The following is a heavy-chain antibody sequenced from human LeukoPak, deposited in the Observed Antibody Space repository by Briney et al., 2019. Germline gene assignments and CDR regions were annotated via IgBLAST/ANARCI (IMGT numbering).Heavy chain of an antibody. CDR2: IYNSGST. J-gene: IGHJ6*02. CDR3: ARDQTVTTYDYYYYYYGMDV. V-gene: IGHV4-31*03. Sequence: SQTLSLTCTVSGGSISSGGYYWSWIRQHPGKGLEWIGYIYNSGSTYYNPSLKSRVTISVDTSKNQFSLKLSSVTAADTAVYYCARDQTVTTYDYYYYYYGMDVWGQGTTVTVSS. CDR1: GGSISSGGYY. D-gene: IGHD4-17*01.